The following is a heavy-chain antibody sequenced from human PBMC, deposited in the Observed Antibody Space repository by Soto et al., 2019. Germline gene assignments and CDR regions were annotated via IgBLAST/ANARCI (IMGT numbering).Heavy chain of an antibody. CDR1: GFTFSSYA. CDR2: ISGSGGST. D-gene: IGHD2-21*02. J-gene: IGHJ6*02. CDR3: FAYCGGDCYSRYYGMDV. Sequence: EVQLLESGGGLVQPGGSLRLSCAASGFTFSSYAMSWVRQAPGKGLEWVSAISGSGGSTYYADSVKGRFTISRDNSKNTLYLQMNSLRAEDTAVYYCFAYCGGDCYSRYYGMDVWGQGTTVTVSS. V-gene: IGHV3-23*01.